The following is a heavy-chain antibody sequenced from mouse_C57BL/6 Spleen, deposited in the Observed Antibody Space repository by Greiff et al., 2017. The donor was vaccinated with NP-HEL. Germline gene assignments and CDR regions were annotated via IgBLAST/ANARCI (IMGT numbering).Heavy chain of an antibody. Sequence: QVQLQQPGAELVKPGASVKLSCKASGYTFTSYWMQWVKQRPGQGLEWIGEIDPSDSYTNYNQKFKGKPTLTVDTSSSTAYMQLSSLTSEDSAVYYCARHEGGGHDYWGQGTTLTVSS. CDR3: ARHEGGGHDY. CDR2: IDPSDSYT. V-gene: IGHV1-50*01. J-gene: IGHJ2*01. CDR1: GYTFTSYW.